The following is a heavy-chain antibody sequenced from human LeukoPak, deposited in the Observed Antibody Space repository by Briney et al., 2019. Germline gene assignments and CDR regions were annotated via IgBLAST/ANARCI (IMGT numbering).Heavy chain of an antibody. Sequence: VASVKVSCKASGYTFTSYGISWVRQAPGQGLEWMGWISAYNGNTNYAQKLQGRVTMTADTSTSTAYMELRSLRSDDTAVYYCARDSSDGYGHPFDYWGQGTLVTVSS. V-gene: IGHV1-18*04. J-gene: IGHJ4*02. CDR2: ISAYNGNT. CDR1: GYTFTSYG. CDR3: ARDSSDGYGHPFDY. D-gene: IGHD5-18*01.